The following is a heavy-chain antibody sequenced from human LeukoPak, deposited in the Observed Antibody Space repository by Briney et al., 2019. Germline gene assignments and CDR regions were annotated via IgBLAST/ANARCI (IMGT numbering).Heavy chain of an antibody. CDR3: ARARHDFWSGLDAFDI. CDR2: IIPIFGTA. D-gene: IGHD3-3*01. CDR1: GGTFSSYA. J-gene: IGHJ3*02. V-gene: IGHV1-69*01. Sequence: SVKVSCKASGGTFSSYAISWVRQAPGQGLEWMGGIIPIFGTANCAQKFQGRVTITADESTSTAYMELSSLRSEDTAVYYCARARHDFWSGLDAFDIWGQGTMVTVSS.